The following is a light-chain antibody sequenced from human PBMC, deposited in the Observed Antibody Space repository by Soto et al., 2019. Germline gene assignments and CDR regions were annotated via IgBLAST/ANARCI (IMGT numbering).Light chain of an antibody. CDR1: QSVSNN. CDR2: GAS. CDR3: QQYSSWPFT. J-gene: IGKJ3*01. V-gene: IGKV3-15*01. Sequence: EIVLTQSPATLSVFPGEQATLSCGASQSVSNNLAWSHQKPGQAPRPLIYGASTRDTGVPARFSGSGSGTEFTLTISSLQSEDSAIYYCQQYSSWPFTFGPGTKVAIE.